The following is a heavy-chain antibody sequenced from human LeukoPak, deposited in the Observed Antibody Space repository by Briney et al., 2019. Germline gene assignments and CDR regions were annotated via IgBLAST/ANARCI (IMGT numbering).Heavy chain of an antibody. Sequence: GGSLRLSCAASGFTFSSYGMHWVRQAPGKGLEWVAFIRYDGSNKYYTDSVKGRFTISRDNSKNTLYLQMNSLRAEDTAVYYCAKDRAYYYGSGSFNWFDPWGQGTLVTVSS. CDR3: AKDRAYYYGSGSFNWFDP. V-gene: IGHV3-30*02. CDR2: IRYDGSNK. D-gene: IGHD3-10*01. J-gene: IGHJ5*02. CDR1: GFTFSSYG.